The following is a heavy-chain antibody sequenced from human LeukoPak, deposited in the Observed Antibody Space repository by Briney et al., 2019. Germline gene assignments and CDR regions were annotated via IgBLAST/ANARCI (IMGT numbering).Heavy chain of an antibody. D-gene: IGHD6-13*01. Sequence: ASVKVSCKASGYTFTSYGISWVRQAPGQGLEWMGWISAYNGNTNYAQKLQGRVTMTTDTSTSTAYMELRSLRSDDTAVYYCAGQQLVRPREYYFDYWGQGTLVTVSS. J-gene: IGHJ4*02. CDR1: GYTFTSYG. CDR3: AGQQLVRPREYYFDY. V-gene: IGHV1-18*01. CDR2: ISAYNGNT.